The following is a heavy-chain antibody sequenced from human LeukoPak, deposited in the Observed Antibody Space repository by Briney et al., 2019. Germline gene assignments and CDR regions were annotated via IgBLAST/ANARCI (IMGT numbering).Heavy chain of an antibody. V-gene: IGHV1-18*01. J-gene: IGHJ4*02. Sequence: ASVNVSCKASGYTFTSYGISWVRQAPGQGLEWMGWISAYNGNTNYAQKLQGRVTMTTDTSTSTAYMELRSLRSDDTAVYYCARVLHKTYGDHTHDYWGQGTLVTVSS. CDR2: ISAYNGNT. CDR3: ARVLHKTYGDHTHDY. CDR1: GYTFTSYG. D-gene: IGHD4-17*01.